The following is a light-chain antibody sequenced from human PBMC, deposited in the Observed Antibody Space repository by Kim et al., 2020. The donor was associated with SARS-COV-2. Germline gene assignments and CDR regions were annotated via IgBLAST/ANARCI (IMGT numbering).Light chain of an antibody. CDR2: GTS. CDR3: QQFGGSPPYS. CDR1: QSVRSTY. Sequence: EIVLTQSPGTLSLSPGERATLSCRASQSVRSTYLAWYQQKFGQAPRLLIYGTSSRATGIPDRFSGSGSGTDFTLTISRLEPEDFAVYYCQQFGGSPPYSFGQGTKLEI. V-gene: IGKV3-20*01. J-gene: IGKJ2*03.